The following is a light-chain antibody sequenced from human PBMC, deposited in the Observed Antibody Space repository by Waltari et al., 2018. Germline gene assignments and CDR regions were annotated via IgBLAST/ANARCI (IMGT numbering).Light chain of an antibody. CDR1: QSVTSIA. CDR2: GTS. J-gene: IGKJ4*01. CDR3: QQYDGEVVT. V-gene: IGKV3-20*01. Sequence: EIVSTQSPGPLSLSPGVSATLSCRASQSVTSIALTWYQQKLGQAPRLLIYGTSSRATGIPDRFSGSGSGTDFTLTISRLEPEDFAVYYCQQYDGEVVTFGGGTKVEI.